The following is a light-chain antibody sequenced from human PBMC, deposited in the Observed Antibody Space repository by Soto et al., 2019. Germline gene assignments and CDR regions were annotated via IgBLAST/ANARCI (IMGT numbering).Light chain of an antibody. V-gene: IGKV1-9*01. CDR3: QQLNSYPLT. Sequence: DIQLPQSPSFLSASVGDRVTITCRASQGISSYLAWYQQKPGKAPKLLIYAASTLQSGVPSRFSGSGSGTEFTLTTSSLQPEDFATYYCQQLNSYPLTFGGGTKVEIK. CDR2: AAS. CDR1: QGISSY. J-gene: IGKJ4*01.